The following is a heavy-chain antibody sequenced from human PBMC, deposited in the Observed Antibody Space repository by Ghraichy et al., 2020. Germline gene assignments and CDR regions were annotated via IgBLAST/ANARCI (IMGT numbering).Heavy chain of an antibody. CDR3: ARHLQGRNPGRRFDP. CDR2: INHSGST. CDR1: GGSFSGYY. Sequence: SQTLSLTCAVYGGSFSGYYWSWIRQPPGKGLEWIGEINHSGSTNYNPSLKSRVTISVDTSKNQFSLKLSSVTAADTAVYYCARHLQGRNPGRRFDPWGQGTLVTVSS. D-gene: IGHD2-15*01. V-gene: IGHV4-34*01. J-gene: IGHJ5*02.